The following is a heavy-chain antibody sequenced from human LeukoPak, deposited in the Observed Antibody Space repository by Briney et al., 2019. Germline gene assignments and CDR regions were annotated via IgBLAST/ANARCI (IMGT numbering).Heavy chain of an antibody. J-gene: IGHJ4*02. CDR1: GGTFSSYA. CDR3: ARVSGVLLDSSGAYFDY. V-gene: IGHV1-69*05. D-gene: IGHD3-22*01. CDR2: IIPIFGTA. Sequence: SVKVSCKASGGTFSSYATSWVRQAPGQGLEWMGGIIPIFGTANYAQKFQGRVTITTDESTSTAYMELSSLRSEDTAVYYCARVSGVLLDSSGAYFDYWGQGTLVTVSP.